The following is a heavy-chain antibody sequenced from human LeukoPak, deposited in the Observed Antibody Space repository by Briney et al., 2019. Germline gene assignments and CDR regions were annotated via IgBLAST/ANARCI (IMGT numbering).Heavy chain of an antibody. CDR2: ITGSGGST. CDR3: AKGSGGSRPYYFDY. J-gene: IGHJ4*02. CDR1: GFTFSSYA. D-gene: IGHD2-15*01. V-gene: IGHV3-23*01. Sequence: GGSLRLSCAASGFTFSSYAMSWVRQAPGKGLEWVLAITGSGGSTYYADSVKGRFTISRDNSKNTLYLQMNSLRAEDTAVYYCAKGSGGSRPYYFDYWGQGTLVTVSS.